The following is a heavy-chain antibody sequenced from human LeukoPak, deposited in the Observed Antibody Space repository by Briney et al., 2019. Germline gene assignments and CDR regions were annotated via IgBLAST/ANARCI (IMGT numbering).Heavy chain of an antibody. J-gene: IGHJ6*03. V-gene: IGHV3-20*04. Sequence: GGSLRLSCAASGFTFDDYGMSWVRQAPGKGLEWVSGINWSGASTGYAHSVKGRFTISRDNAKNSLYLQMNSLGAEDTALYYCARAVAGPNSFYYFHMDVWGKGTTVTVSS. CDR2: INWSGAST. CDR1: GFTFDDYG. CDR3: ARAVAGPNSFYYFHMDV. D-gene: IGHD6-19*01.